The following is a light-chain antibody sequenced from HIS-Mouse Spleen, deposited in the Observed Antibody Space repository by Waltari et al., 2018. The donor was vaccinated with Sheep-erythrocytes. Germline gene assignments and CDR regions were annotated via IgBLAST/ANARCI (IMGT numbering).Light chain of an antibody. V-gene: IGLV3-1*01. CDR3: QAWDSSTAWV. CDR2: RDS. Sequence: SYELTQPPSVSVSPGQTASITCSGDKWGDKYACWYQQKPGQSPVLVIYRDSKRPSGIPERFSGSNSGNTATLTISGTQAMDEADYYCQAWDSSTAWVFGGGTKLTVL. J-gene: IGLJ3*02. CDR1: KWGDKY.